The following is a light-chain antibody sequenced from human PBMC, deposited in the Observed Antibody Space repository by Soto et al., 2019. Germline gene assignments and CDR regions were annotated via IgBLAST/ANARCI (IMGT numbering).Light chain of an antibody. V-gene: IGLV2-23*02. CDR2: EVS. CDR3: CSYVGRGDSYV. CDR1: SSDVGSNDL. Sequence: QSALSQPASVSGSPGQSITISCTGTSSDVGSNDLVSWYQQHPGKAPKLMIYEVSKRPSGISNRFSGSKSGNTASLTISGLQAEDEGDYYCCSYVGRGDSYVFGAGTKLTVL. J-gene: IGLJ1*01.